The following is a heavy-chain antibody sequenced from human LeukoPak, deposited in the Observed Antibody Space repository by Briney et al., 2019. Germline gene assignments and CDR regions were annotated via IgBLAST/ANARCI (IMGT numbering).Heavy chain of an antibody. J-gene: IGHJ3*02. CDR3: AKAHGLQSATSNYAFHI. V-gene: IGHV3-23*01. D-gene: IGHD1-1*01. Sequence: GGSLRLSCAASGFTFSSYAMSWVRQAPGKGLEWVSSISGSGTNTYYADSVKGRFTISRDNSKNTLYLQMNSLRAEDTAVYYCAKAHGLQSATSNYAFHIWGQGTMVTDSS. CDR1: GFTFSSYA. CDR2: ISGSGTNT.